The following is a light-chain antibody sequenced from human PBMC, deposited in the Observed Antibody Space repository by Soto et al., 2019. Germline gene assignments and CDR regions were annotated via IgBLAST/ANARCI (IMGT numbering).Light chain of an antibody. CDR3: QQSYSTWVT. CDR2: AAS. V-gene: IGKV1-39*01. CDR1: QSISSY. J-gene: IGKJ1*01. Sequence: DIQMTQSPSSLSASVGDRVTITCRASQSISSYLNWYQQKPGKAPKLLIYAASSLQSGVPSRFSGSGSGTDFTLTISSLQPEDFATYYCQQSYSTWVTFGQGTNVEIK.